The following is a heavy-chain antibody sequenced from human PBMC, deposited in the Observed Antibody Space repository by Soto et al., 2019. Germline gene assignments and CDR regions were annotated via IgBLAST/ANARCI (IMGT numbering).Heavy chain of an antibody. CDR2: INSDGSST. J-gene: IGHJ5*02. CDR1: GVTFSSYA. D-gene: IGHD2-21*01. V-gene: IGHV3-74*01. CDR3: ESPGPYCGVVSPDP. Sequence: GGSLRLSCVASGVTFSSYAMSWVRQAPGKGLVWVSRINSDGSSTSYADSVKGRFTISRDNAKNTLYLQMNSLRAEDTAVYYCESPGPYCGVVSPDPWGEGTPVTVP.